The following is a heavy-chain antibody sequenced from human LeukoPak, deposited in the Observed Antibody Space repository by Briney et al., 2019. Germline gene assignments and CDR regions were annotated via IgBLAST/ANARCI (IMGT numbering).Heavy chain of an antibody. D-gene: IGHD7-27*01. CDR3: AKDGGLWVSAHWGDS. CDR1: GFTLSAYW. J-gene: IGHJ4*02. CDR2: IEGDGNRI. V-gene: IGHV3-74*01. Sequence: GGSLRLSCAASGFTLSAYWMHWVRQAPGKGLMWVSRIEGDGNRITYADSVKGRFTVSRDNSKNTLFLQMNSLRAEDTAVYYCAKDGGLWVSAHWGDSWGRGTLVTVSS.